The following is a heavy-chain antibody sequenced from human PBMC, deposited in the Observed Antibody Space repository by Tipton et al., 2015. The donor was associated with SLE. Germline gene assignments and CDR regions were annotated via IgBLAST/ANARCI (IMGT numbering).Heavy chain of an antibody. V-gene: IGHV4-38-2*01. CDR2: SGST. CDR3: ARRSGDFWSGYTYYFDY. Sequence: TLSLTCAVSGHSITYDHNWGWIRQPPGKGLEWIASSGSTYYNPSLKSRVTISVDTSKNQFSLKLSSVTAADTAVYYCARRSGDFWSGYTYYFDYWGQGTLVTVSS. CDR1: GHSITYDHN. J-gene: IGHJ4*02. D-gene: IGHD3-3*01.